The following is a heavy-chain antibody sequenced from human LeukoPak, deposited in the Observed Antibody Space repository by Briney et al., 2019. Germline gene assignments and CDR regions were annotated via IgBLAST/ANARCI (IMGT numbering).Heavy chain of an antibody. CDR1: GGTFSSYA. J-gene: IGHJ3*02. V-gene: IGHV1-69*05. Sequence: SVKVSCKASGGTFSSYAISWVRQAPGQGLEWMGGIIPIFGTANYAQKFQGRVTITTDESASTAYMELSSLRSEDTAVYYCARDMGRYCSSTSCYAFDIWGQGTMVTVSS. D-gene: IGHD2-2*01. CDR3: ARDMGRYCSSTSCYAFDI. CDR2: IIPIFGTA.